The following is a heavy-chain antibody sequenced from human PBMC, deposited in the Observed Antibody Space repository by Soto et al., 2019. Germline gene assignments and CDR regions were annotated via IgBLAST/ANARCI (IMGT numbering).Heavy chain of an antibody. CDR2: IYHSGST. V-gene: IGHV4-4*02. Sequence: SETLSLTCAVSGGSISSSNWWSWVRQPPGKGLEWIGEIYHSGSTNYNPSLKGRVTISVDKSKNQFSLKLSSVTAADTAVYYCAGLLAVAGVYYFDYWGQGTLVTVSS. D-gene: IGHD6-19*01. J-gene: IGHJ4*02. CDR1: GGSISSSNW. CDR3: AGLLAVAGVYYFDY.